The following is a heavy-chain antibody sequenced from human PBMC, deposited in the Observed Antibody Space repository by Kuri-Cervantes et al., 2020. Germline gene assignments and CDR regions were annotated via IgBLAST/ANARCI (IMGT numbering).Heavy chain of an antibody. CDR1: GESIISYY. CDR2: IYYTGST. Sequence: SETLSLTCTVSGESIISYYWSWIRQPPGKGLEWIGYIYYTGSTNYNPSLKSRVTISVDTSKNQFSLKLSSVTAADTAVYYCARTRPHVDYWGQGTLVTVSS. CDR3: ARTRPHVDY. V-gene: IGHV4-59*08. J-gene: IGHJ4*02.